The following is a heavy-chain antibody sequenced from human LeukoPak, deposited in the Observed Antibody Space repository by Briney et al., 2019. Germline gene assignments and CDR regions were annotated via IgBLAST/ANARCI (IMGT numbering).Heavy chain of an antibody. V-gene: IGHV3-30*04. CDR2: ISYDGSNK. CDR3: ARDYYDSSGYYESDY. D-gene: IGHD3-22*01. Sequence: GGSLILSCAASGFTFSSYAMHWVRQAPGKGLEWVAVISYDGSNKYYADSVKGRFTISRDNSKNTLYLQMNSLRAEDTAVYYCARDYYDSSGYYESDYWGQGTLDTVSS. CDR1: GFTFSSYA. J-gene: IGHJ4*02.